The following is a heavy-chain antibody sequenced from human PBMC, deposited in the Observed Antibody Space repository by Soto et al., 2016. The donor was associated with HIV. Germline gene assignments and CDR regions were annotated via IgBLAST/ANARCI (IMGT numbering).Heavy chain of an antibody. Sequence: QVSLQESGPGLVRPSQSLSVRCNVSGASIGNGGYYWSWIRQFPDKGLQWIGFVSYVGTTNYNPSLKSRTSILVDTSKNQFSLLMRSVTAADTAIYYCAREPSPTGHSRGVDYWGQGLLVTVSS. CDR1: GASIGNGGYY. D-gene: IGHD4-4*01. V-gene: IGHV4-31*03. J-gene: IGHJ4*01. CDR3: AREPSPTGHSRGVDY. CDR2: VSYVGTT.